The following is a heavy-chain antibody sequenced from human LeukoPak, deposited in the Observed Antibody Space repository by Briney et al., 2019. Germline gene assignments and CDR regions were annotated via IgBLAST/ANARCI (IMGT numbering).Heavy chain of an antibody. J-gene: IGHJ6*03. CDR3: ARVFWSGQYLCPWCGYYMDV. Sequence: ASVKVSCKASGYTFTSYDINWVRQATGQGLEWMGGIIPIFGTANYAQKFQGRVTITADESTSTAYMELSSLRSEDTAVYYCARVFWSGQYLCPWCGYYMDVWGKGTTVTVSS. CDR1: GYTFTSYD. D-gene: IGHD3-3*01. V-gene: IGHV1-69*13. CDR2: IIPIFGTA.